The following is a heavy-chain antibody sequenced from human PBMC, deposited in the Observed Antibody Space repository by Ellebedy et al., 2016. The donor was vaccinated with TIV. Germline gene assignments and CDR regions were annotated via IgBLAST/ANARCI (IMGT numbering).Heavy chain of an antibody. J-gene: IGHJ4*02. Sequence: SQTLSLTCAVYGGSFSGYSWNWIRQPPGKGLEWIGEIDHSGSTISNPSLQSRVTISVDTTKKQFSLRLSSVTAADTAVYYCASRRLGNDYWGQGIRVTVSS. CDR2: IDHSGST. CDR1: GGSFSGYS. D-gene: IGHD6-25*01. V-gene: IGHV4-34*01. CDR3: ASRRLGNDY.